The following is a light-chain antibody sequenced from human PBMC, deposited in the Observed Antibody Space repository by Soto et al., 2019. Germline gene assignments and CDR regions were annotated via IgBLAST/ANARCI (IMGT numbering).Light chain of an antibody. V-gene: IGLV1-40*01. CDR2: DNT. J-gene: IGLJ3*02. Sequence: QSVLTQPPSVSAAPGQRVTISCSGSGSNIGAGYDVHWYQQLPGSAPQLLIYDNTNRPSGVPDRFSSSRSGTSASLAITRLQAEDEADYYCQSFDRDLSGVLFGGGTKLTVL. CDR3: QSFDRDLSGVL. CDR1: GSNIGAGYD.